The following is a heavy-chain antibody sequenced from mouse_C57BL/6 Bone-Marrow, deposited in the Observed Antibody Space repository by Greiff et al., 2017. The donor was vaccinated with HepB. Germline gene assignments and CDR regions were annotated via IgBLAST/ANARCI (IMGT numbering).Heavy chain of an antibody. CDR2: ISSGSSTI. V-gene: IGHV5-17*01. Sequence: DVMLVESGGGLVKPGGSLKLSCAASGFTFSDYGMHWVRQAPEKGLEWVAYISSGSSTIYYADTVKGRFTISRDNAKNTLFLQMTSLRSEDTAMYYCARGYYYGSSGDWYFDVWGTGTTVTVSS. CDR3: ARGYYYGSSGDWYFDV. J-gene: IGHJ1*03. CDR1: GFTFSDYG. D-gene: IGHD1-1*01.